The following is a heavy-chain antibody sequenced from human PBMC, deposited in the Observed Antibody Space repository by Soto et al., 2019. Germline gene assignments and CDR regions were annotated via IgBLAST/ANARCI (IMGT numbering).Heavy chain of an antibody. CDR2: IVPIFGTT. CDR3: ARVEAVAGLYNYHGLDV. CDR1: GGTFSNYA. D-gene: IGHD6-19*01. J-gene: IGHJ6*02. Sequence: QVQLVQSGAEVKKPGSSVKVSCKVSGGTFSNYAIDWVRLAPGHGLEWMGGIVPIFGTTYYTQKFQGRATIIADDSTTTADLEMSSLRSEDTAIYDCARVEAVAGLYNYHGLDVWGQGTAVTVSS. V-gene: IGHV1-69*12.